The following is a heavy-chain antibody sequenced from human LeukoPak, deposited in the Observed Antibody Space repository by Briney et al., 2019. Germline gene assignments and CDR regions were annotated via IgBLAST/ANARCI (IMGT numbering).Heavy chain of an antibody. CDR3: TTEWNGGPDY. D-gene: IGHD2-8*01. CDR1: GFTFSNAW. Sequence: GGSLRLSCAASGFTFSNAWMSWVRQVPGKGLEWVGRIYSKADGGTTDYAAPVKGRFTISRDDSKNMLFLQMNSLKTEDTAVYYCTTEWNGGPDYWGQGTLVIVSS. V-gene: IGHV3-15*01. CDR2: IYSKADGGTT. J-gene: IGHJ4*02.